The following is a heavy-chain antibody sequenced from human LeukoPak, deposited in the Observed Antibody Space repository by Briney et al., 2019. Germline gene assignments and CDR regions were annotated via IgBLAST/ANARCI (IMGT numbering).Heavy chain of an antibody. D-gene: IGHD6-19*01. V-gene: IGHV4-34*01. CDR1: GGSFSGYY. CDR3: ARERIAVAGTVRSSYYYYYMDV. CDR2: INHSGST. J-gene: IGHJ6*03. Sequence: PSETLSLTCAVYGGSFSGYYWSWIRQPPGKGLEWIGEINHSGSTNYNPSLKSRVTISVDTSKNQFSLKLSSVTAADTAVYYCARERIAVAGTVRSSYYYYYMDVWGKGTTVTVSS.